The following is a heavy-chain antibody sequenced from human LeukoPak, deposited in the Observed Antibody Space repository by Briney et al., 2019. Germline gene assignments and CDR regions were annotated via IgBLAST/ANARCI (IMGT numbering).Heavy chain of an antibody. CDR1: GGSISSYY. CDR2: IYYSGST. D-gene: IGHD6-19*01. V-gene: IGHV4-59*12. CDR3: ARGRFEYSSGWYGWLNYFDY. Sequence: SETLSLTCTVSGGSISSYYWSWIRQPPGKGLEWIGYIYYSGSTYYNPSLKSRVTISVDTSRNQFSLKLSSVTAADTAVYYCARGRFEYSSGWYGWLNYFDYWGQGTLVTVSS. J-gene: IGHJ4*02.